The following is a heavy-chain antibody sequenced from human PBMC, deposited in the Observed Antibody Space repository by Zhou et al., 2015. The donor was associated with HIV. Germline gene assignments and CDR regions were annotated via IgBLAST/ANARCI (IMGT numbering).Heavy chain of an antibody. V-gene: IGHV1-69*01. CDR3: ARGTPGDYSGYDYEHFDL. J-gene: IGHJ2*01. Sequence: QVQLVQSGAEVKKPGSSVKVSCKASGGSFSNYAISWVRQAPGQGLEYMGGITPIFGTAHYAQKFQGRVTITADESTSTAYMELSSLRFEDTAVYYCARGTPGDYSGYDYEHFDLWGRGTLVTVSS. CDR1: GGSFSNYA. D-gene: IGHD5-12*01. CDR2: ITPIFGTA.